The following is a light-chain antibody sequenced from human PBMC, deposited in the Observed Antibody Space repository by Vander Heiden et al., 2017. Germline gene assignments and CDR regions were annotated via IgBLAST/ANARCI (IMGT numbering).Light chain of an antibody. J-gene: IGKJ1*01. V-gene: IGKV1-5*03. Sequence: DIQMTQSPSTLSASVGDRVTITCRASQSISSWLAWYQQKPGKAPKLLIYKASSLESGVPSRFSGSGSGTEFTLTISSLQPDDFATYYCQQDNSYKRFGQGTKVEIK. CDR1: QSISSW. CDR2: KAS. CDR3: QQDNSYKR.